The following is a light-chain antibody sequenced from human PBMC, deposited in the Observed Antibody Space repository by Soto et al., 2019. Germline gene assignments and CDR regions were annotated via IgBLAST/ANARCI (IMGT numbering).Light chain of an antibody. Sequence: EIALTQSPGTLSLSPGERATLSCRASQSVSSSSYLAWYQQKPGQAPRLLIYGASSRATGIPDRFSGSGSATDFTLTISGLEPEDFAVYYCRQYGSSPSYTFGQGTKLEIK. V-gene: IGKV3-20*01. CDR2: GAS. J-gene: IGKJ2*01. CDR3: RQYGSSPSYT. CDR1: QSVSSSSY.